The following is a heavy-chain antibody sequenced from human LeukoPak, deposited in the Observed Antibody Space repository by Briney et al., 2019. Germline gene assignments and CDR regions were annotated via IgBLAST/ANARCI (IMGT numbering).Heavy chain of an antibody. CDR3: AGNRDAYFLNAFDI. V-gene: IGHV4-39*07. CDR2: IYYSGNT. Sequence: SGTLSLTCTVSGGSISSSSYYWGWIRQPPGKGLEWIGSIYYSGNTYFNPSLKSRVAISVDSSKNQFSLTLSSVTAADTAAYYCAGNRDAYFLNAFDIWGQGTMVTVSS. J-gene: IGHJ3*02. D-gene: IGHD5-24*01. CDR1: GGSISSSSYY.